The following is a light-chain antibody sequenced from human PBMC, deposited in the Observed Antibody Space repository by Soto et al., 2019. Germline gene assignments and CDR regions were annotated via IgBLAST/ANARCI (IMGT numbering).Light chain of an antibody. Sequence: ERVMTQSPATLSVSPGERATLSCRASQSVRSNLAWYQQKPGQAPRLLIYSASTRATGIPARFSGGGSGTDFTLTISRLEPEDFAVYYCQQFSSYPLTFGGGTKVDI. CDR1: QSVRSN. CDR3: QQFSSYPLT. V-gene: IGKV3-15*01. CDR2: SAS. J-gene: IGKJ4*01.